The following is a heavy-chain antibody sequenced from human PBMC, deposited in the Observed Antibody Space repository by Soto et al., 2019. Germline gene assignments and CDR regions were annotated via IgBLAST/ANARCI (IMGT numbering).Heavy chain of an antibody. J-gene: IGHJ4*02. D-gene: IGHD3-3*01. V-gene: IGHV3-11*01. Sequence: QVQLGESGGDLVKRGGSLRLSCAASGYTFSDYYMSWIRQAPGKGLEWISYIDTSSTKIYYADSVKGRFTISRDNAKNSLCLEMNSLRDEDTAVYYCASHYDMWSGYLSPVDYWGQGTLVTVSS. CDR1: GYTFSDYY. CDR2: IDTSSTKI. CDR3: ASHYDMWSGYLSPVDY.